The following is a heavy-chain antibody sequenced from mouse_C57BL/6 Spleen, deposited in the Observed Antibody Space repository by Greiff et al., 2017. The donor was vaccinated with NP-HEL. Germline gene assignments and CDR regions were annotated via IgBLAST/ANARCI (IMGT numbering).Heavy chain of an antibody. V-gene: IGHV5-4*01. J-gene: IGHJ2*01. CDR1: GFTFSSYA. CDR2: ISDGGSYT. Sequence: EVQLQESGGGLVKPGGSLKLSCAASGFTFSSYAMSWVRQTPEKRLEWVATISDGGSYTYYPDNVKGRFTISRDNAKNNLYLQMSHLKSEDTAMYYCARGGNGFDYWGQGTTLTVSS. CDR3: ARGGNGFDY.